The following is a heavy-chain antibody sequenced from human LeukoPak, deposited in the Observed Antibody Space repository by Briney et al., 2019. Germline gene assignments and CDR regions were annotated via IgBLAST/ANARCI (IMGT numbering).Heavy chain of an antibody. CDR1: GFTFSSYA. D-gene: IGHD2-2*01. CDR2: ICGSGGST. V-gene: IGHV3-23*01. CDR3: ANSYCSSTSCYLYYFDY. J-gene: IGHJ4*02. Sequence: GGSLRLSCAASGFTFSSYAMSWVRQAPGKGREWVSAICGSGGSTYYADSVKGRFTISRDNSKNTLYLQMNSLRAEDTAVYYCANSYCSSTSCYLYYFDYWGQGTLVTVSS.